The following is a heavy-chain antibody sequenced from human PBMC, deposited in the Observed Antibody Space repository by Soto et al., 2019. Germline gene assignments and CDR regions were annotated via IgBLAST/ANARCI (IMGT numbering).Heavy chain of an antibody. Sequence: QVQLQESGPGLVKPSETLSLTCSVSGGSVTSGSYYWSWIRQPPGKGLEWIGYIYSNGGTSYNPSLKSRVTISVDTSKNQFSLKLTSVTAADTAVYYCARVGDGYNNWGQGTLVTVSS. J-gene: IGHJ4*02. CDR2: IYSNGGT. CDR3: ARVGDGYNN. CDR1: GGSVTSGSYY. V-gene: IGHV4-61*01. D-gene: IGHD5-12*01.